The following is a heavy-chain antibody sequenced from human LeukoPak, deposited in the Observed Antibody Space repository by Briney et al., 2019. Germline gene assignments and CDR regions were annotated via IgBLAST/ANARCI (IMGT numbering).Heavy chain of an antibody. D-gene: IGHD5-24*01. CDR1: GGSFSGYY. CDR3: ATGYRAGGY. J-gene: IGHJ4*02. V-gene: IGHV4-31*11. Sequence: SETLSLTCAVYGGSFSGYYWSWIRQHPGKGLEWIGYIYYSGSTYYNPSLKSRVTISVDTSKNQFSLKLSSVTAADTAVYYCATGYRAGGYWGQGTLVTVSS. CDR2: IYYSGST.